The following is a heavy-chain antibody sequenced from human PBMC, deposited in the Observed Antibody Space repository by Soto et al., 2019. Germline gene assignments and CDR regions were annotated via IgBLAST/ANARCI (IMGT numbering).Heavy chain of an antibody. CDR3: AREGLVLVPTTVNSDYYYYAMDV. Sequence: ASVKVSCKASGGTLSNNAINWVRQAPGQGLECMGGIIPRSATSKYAQKFQGRVTITADESTSTVYMELRTLRPEDTAVYYCAREGLVLVPTTVNSDYYYYAMDVWGQGTTVTVSS. CDR2: IIPRSATS. D-gene: IGHD4-17*01. V-gene: IGHV1-69*13. CDR1: GGTLSNNA. J-gene: IGHJ6*02.